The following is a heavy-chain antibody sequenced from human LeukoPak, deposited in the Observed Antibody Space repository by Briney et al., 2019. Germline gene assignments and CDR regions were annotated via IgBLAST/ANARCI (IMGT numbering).Heavy chain of an antibody. Sequence: PGGSLRLSCAASGFTFSHAWMSWVRQAPGKGLEWVGRIKNKPDGGTTDYAAPVKGRFTISRDDSKNMLYLEMNSLKIEDTAVYYCTTVTMVRDYDYWGQGTLVTVSS. J-gene: IGHJ4*02. CDR1: GFTFSHAW. CDR2: IKNKPDGGTT. D-gene: IGHD3-10*01. V-gene: IGHV3-15*01. CDR3: TTVTMVRDYDY.